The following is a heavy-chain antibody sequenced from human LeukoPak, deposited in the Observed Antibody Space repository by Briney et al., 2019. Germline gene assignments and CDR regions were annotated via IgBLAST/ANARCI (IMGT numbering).Heavy chain of an antibody. J-gene: IGHJ4*02. D-gene: IGHD2-2*01. CDR2: IYTSGST. CDR3: AREGYCSSTSCYVPDY. V-gene: IGHV4-4*07. CDR1: GGSISSFY. Sequence: PSETLSLTCTVSGGSISSFYWSWIRQPAGKGLEWIGRIYTSGSTNYNPSLKSRLTMSIDTSKNQFSLKLNSVAAADTAVYYCAREGYCSSTSCYVPDYWGQGTLVTVSS.